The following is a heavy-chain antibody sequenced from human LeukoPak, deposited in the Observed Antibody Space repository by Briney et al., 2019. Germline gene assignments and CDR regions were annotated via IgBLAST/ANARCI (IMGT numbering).Heavy chain of an antibody. D-gene: IGHD4-17*01. CDR2: INYSGST. Sequence: SETLSLTCTGSGGSISRYYWSWIRQPPGKGLEWIGYINYSGSTKYNPSLKSRVTISVDTSKNQFSLKLSSVTAADTAVYFCARDPHYGDILNDPFDIWGQGTMVTVSS. CDR1: GGSISRYY. J-gene: IGHJ3*02. CDR3: ARDPHYGDILNDPFDI. V-gene: IGHV4-59*01.